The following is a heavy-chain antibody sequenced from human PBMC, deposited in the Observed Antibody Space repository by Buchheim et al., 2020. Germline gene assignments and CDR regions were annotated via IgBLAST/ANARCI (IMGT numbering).Heavy chain of an antibody. Sequence: EVQLVESGGGLVQSGGSLRLSCAASGFSFSDYWMTWVRQAPGKGLEWAANIKKDGSEKWYVESVTGRFSISKDNADNSLFLQMNSLRAEDTAVYYCAKYTSSWAHFDYWGQGTL. CDR3: AKYTSSWAHFDY. J-gene: IGHJ4*02. CDR1: GFSFSDYW. CDR2: IKKDGSEK. V-gene: IGHV3-7*01. D-gene: IGHD6-6*01.